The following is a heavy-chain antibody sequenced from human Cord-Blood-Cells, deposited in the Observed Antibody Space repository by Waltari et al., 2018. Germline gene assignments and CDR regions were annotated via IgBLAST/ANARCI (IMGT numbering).Heavy chain of an antibody. V-gene: IGHV3-7*01. CDR3: ARGLYWGHWYFDL. D-gene: IGHD7-27*01. J-gene: IGHJ2*01. CDR1: GLTFSSHW. Sequence: EVQLVESGGGLVQPGGSLRLSCAASGLTFSSHWMSWVRQAPGKGLEWVANIKQDGSEKYYVDSVKGRFTISRDNAKNSLYLQMNSLRAEDTAVYYCARGLYWGHWYFDLWGRGTLVTVSS. CDR2: IKQDGSEK.